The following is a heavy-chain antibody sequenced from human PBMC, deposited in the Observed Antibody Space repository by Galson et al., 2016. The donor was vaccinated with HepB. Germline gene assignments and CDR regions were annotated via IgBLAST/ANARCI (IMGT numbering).Heavy chain of an antibody. Sequence: SLRLSCAASRFTFSSYSMSWVRQAPGKGLEWVTIISSDGTHQDYVDSVKGRFTISRDDSTNTVSLQMNSLRLADTAMYYCATGGPVVTATQVSGGGVTVHNAFDIWGQGTMVTVSS. D-gene: IGHD2-21*02. J-gene: IGHJ3*02. CDR2: ISSDGTHQ. V-gene: IGHV3-30*03. CDR1: RFTFSSYS. CDR3: ATGGPVVTATQVSGGGVTVHNAFDI.